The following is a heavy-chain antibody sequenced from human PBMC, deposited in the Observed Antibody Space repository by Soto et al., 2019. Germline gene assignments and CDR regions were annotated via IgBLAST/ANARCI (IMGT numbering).Heavy chain of an antibody. D-gene: IGHD6-13*01. J-gene: IGHJ6*02. CDR2: FDPEDGET. CDR1: GYTLTELS. Sequence: ASVKVSCKVSGYTLTELSMHWVRQAPGKGLEWMGGFDPEDGETIYAQKFQGRVTMTEDTSTDTAYMELSSLRSEDMAVYYCATAGYSSSWPYYYYGMDVWGQGTTVTVSS. V-gene: IGHV1-24*01. CDR3: ATAGYSSSWPYYYYGMDV.